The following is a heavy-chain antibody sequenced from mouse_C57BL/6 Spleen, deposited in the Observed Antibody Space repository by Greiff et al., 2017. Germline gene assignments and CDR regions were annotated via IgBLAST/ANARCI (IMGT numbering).Heavy chain of an antibody. CDR3: ARSSDYDWFAY. Sequence: VQLQQSGAELAKPGASVKLSCKASGYTFTSYWMHWVKQRPGQGLEWIGYINPSSGYTKYNQKFKDTATLTADKSSSTAYMHLSSLTHEDSAVYYCARSSDYDWFAYWGQGTLVTVSA. V-gene: IGHV1-7*01. CDR1: GYTFTSYW. J-gene: IGHJ3*01. CDR2: INPSSGYT. D-gene: IGHD2-4*01.